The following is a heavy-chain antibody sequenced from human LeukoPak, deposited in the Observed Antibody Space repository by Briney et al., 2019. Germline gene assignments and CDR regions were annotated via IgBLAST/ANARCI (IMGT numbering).Heavy chain of an antibody. CDR3: ARGYCGGDCHVD. CDR1: GFSFSNYA. D-gene: IGHD2-21*02. J-gene: IGHJ1*01. Sequence: GRSLRLSCAASGFSFSNYAMNWDRQAPGKGLERVSSIDGSSSHIYYADSVKGRFTISRDNTKSSLYLQMNSLRVEDMAVYYCARGYCGGDCHVDWGQGTLVTVSS. CDR2: IDGSSSHI. V-gene: IGHV3-21*01.